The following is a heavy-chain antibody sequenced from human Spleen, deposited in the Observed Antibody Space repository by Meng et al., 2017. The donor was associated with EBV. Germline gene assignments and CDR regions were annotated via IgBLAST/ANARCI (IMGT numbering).Heavy chain of an antibody. Sequence: VRLVQAGGGVGQPGRSLRLSCAASGFIFSRYGMHWVRQTPGKGLEWVALIWGDGSSKQYVDSVKGRFTISRDNSRNTLYLEMNSLRVEDTAVYYCARGKWELQRNLDSWGQGTLVTVSS. CDR3: ARGKWELQRNLDS. D-gene: IGHD1-26*01. CDR2: IWGDGSSK. V-gene: IGHV3-33*01. J-gene: IGHJ4*02. CDR1: GFIFSRYG.